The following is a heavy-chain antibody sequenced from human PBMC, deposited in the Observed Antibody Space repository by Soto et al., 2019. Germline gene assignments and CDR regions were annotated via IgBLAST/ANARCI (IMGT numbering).Heavy chain of an antibody. CDR3: ARGESAAGIGGFDP. Sequence: SETLSLTCTVSGGSISSGGYYWSWIRQHPGKGLEWIGYIYYSGSTYYNPSLKSRVTISVDTSKNQFSLKLSSVTAADTAVYYCARGESAAGIGGFDPWGQGTLVTVSS. CDR1: GGSISSGGYY. D-gene: IGHD6-13*01. CDR2: IYYSGST. V-gene: IGHV4-31*03. J-gene: IGHJ5*02.